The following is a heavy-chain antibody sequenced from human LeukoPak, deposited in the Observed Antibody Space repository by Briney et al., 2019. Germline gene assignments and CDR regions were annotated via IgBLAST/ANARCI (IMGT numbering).Heavy chain of an antibody. CDR2: ISAYNGNT. V-gene: IGHV1-18*01. J-gene: IGHJ4*02. D-gene: IGHD3-9*01. CDR3: ARRYYDILTGYPFFDY. CDR1: GYTFTSYG. Sequence: ASVKVSCKASGYTFTSYGISWVRQAPGQGLEWMGWISAYNGNTNYAQKLQGRVTMTADTSTSTAYMELRSLRSDDTAVYCCARRYYDILTGYPFFDYWGQGTLVTVSS.